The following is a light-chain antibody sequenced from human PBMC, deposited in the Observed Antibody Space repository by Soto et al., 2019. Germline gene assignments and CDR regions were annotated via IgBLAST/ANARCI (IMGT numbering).Light chain of an antibody. CDR3: QQYDTYLT. V-gene: IGKV1-5*03. CDR2: KAY. J-gene: IGKJ1*01. Sequence: DIQMTQTPSPLSASVGARVTITFRSSQRISSWLAWYQQKPGKAPKVLIHKAYVLEIGVPSRFSGSGSGTEFTLTISSLQPDDFATYYCQQYDTYLTFGQGTKVEI. CDR1: QRISSW.